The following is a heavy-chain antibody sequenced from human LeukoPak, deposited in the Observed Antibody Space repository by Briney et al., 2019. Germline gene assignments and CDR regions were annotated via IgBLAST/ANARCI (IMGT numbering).Heavy chain of an antibody. CDR2: ISGSGGST. CDR3: AKDSLRYMSSLMDV. Sequence: PGGSLRLSCAASGFTFSSYAMSWVRQAPGKGLEWVSAISGSGGSTYYADSVKGRFTISRDNSKNTLYLQMNSLRAEDTAVYYCAKDSLRYMSSLMDVWGKGTTVTVSS. J-gene: IGHJ6*04. CDR1: GFTFSSYA. D-gene: IGHD1-1*01. V-gene: IGHV3-23*01.